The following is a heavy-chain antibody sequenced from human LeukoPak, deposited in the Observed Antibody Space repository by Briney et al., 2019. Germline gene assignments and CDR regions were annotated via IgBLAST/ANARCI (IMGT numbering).Heavy chain of an antibody. D-gene: IGHD3-22*01. CDR2: IYYSGST. J-gene: IGHJ4*02. V-gene: IGHV4-59*01. Sequence: SETLSLTCTVSGGSISSYYWSWIRQPPGKGLGWIGYIYYSGSTNYNPSLKSRVTISVDTSKNQFSLKLSSVTAADTAVYYCARCYDSSGYYLDYWGQGTLVTVSS. CDR3: ARCYDSSGYYLDY. CDR1: GGSISSYY.